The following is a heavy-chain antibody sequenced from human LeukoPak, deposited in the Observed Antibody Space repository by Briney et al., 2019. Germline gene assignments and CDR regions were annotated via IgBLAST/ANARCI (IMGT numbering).Heavy chain of an antibody. Sequence: GGSLRLSCAASGFTFSSYAMSWVRQAPGKGLEWVSSISSSSSYIYYADSVKGRFTISRDNAKNSLYLQMNSLRAEDTAVYYCVRLDISAWFSDYWGQGTLVTVSS. V-gene: IGHV3-21*01. CDR2: ISSSSSYI. J-gene: IGHJ4*02. CDR1: GFTFSSYA. D-gene: IGHD5-12*01. CDR3: VRLDISAWFSDY.